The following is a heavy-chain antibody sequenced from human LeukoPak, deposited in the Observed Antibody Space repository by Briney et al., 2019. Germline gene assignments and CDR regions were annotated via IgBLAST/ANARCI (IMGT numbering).Heavy chain of an antibody. D-gene: IGHD6-19*01. Sequence: GGSLRLSCAASGFIFSSYGMHWVRQAPGKGLEWVAVIWYDGSNKYYADSVKGRFTISRDNSKNTLYLQMNSLRAEDTAVYYCARDGREQWLVPKDAFDIWGQGTMVTVSS. CDR2: IWYDGSNK. CDR1: GFIFSSYG. CDR3: ARDGREQWLVPKDAFDI. V-gene: IGHV3-33*01. J-gene: IGHJ3*02.